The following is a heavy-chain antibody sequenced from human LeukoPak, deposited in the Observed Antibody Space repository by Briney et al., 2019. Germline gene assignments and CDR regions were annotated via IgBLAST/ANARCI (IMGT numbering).Heavy chain of an antibody. D-gene: IGHD3-22*01. CDR1: GITFSSYA. CDR2: ISSSGGTT. V-gene: IGHV3-23*01. CDR3: AKSDSDNYYDSSVNY. Sequence: GGSLRLSCAASGITFSSYAMSWVRQAPGKGLEWVSAISSSGGTTYYADSVKGRFTISRDNSKNTLYLQMNSLRAEDTAVYYCAKSDSDNYYDSSVNYWGQGTLVTVSS. J-gene: IGHJ4*02.